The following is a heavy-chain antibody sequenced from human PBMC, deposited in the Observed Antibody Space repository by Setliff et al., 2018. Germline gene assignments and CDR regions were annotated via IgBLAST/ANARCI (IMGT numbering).Heavy chain of an antibody. Sequence: GSLRLSCAASGFTFSSYSMNWVRQAPGKGLEWVSYISSSSSTIYYADSVKGRFTISRDNAKNSLYLQMNSLRVEDTAVYYCTTAPLAAASTCWGQGTLVTVSS. J-gene: IGHJ4*02. CDR1: GFTFSSYS. V-gene: IGHV3-48*01. CDR3: TTAPLAAASTC. CDR2: ISSSSSTI. D-gene: IGHD6-13*01.